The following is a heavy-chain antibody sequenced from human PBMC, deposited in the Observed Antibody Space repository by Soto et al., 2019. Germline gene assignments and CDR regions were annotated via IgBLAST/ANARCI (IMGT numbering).Heavy chain of an antibody. D-gene: IGHD3-10*01. CDR1: GGTFSSYA. CDR3: ARVGSPRYAFDI. Sequence: QVQLVQSGAEVKTPGSSVKVSCKASGGTFSSYAISWVRQAPGQGLEWMGGIIPIFGTANYAQKFQGRVTITADESTSTAYMERSSLRSEDTGVYYCARVGSPRYAFDIWGQGTMVTVSS. J-gene: IGHJ3*02. CDR2: IIPIFGTA. V-gene: IGHV1-69*01.